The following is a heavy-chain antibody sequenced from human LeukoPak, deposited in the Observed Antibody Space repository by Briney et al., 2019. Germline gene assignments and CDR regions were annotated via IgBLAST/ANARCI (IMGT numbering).Heavy chain of an antibody. CDR3: AKGTTWVSSPSAFDI. CDR2: ISGNGGST. V-gene: IGHV3-23*01. CDR1: GFTFSSYA. D-gene: IGHD2/OR15-2a*01. Sequence: GGSLRLSCAASGFTFSSYAMSWVHQAPGKGLEWVSTISGNGGSTYYADSVKGRFTISRDNSKNTLYLQMNSLRAEDTAVYYCAKGTTWVSSPSAFDIWGQGTMVTVSS. J-gene: IGHJ3*02.